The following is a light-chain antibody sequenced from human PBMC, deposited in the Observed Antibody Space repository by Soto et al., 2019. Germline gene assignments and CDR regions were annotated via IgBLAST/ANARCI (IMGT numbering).Light chain of an antibody. J-gene: IGKJ2*01. CDR3: QQRGDWPLYT. Sequence: EIVLTQSPATLSLSPGERATLSCRASQSISYNLSWYQQKPGQAPRLLIYDASNRATGVPARFSGSGSVTDFTLSISSLEPEDFAVYYCQQRGDWPLYTFGQGSRLEI. CDR1: QSISYN. CDR2: DAS. V-gene: IGKV3-11*01.